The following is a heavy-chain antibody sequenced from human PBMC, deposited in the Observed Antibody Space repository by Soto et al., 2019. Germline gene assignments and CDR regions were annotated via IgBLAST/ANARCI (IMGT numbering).Heavy chain of an antibody. CDR1: GFTFSSYS. V-gene: IGHV3-48*02. CDR3: ARELTPTRRPPFGYYYYGMDV. Sequence: GGSLRLSCAASGFTFSSYSMNWVRQAPGKGLEWLSYISSGSSNIYYADSVKGRFTISRDNAKNSLYLQLNSLRDEDTAVYYCARELTPTRRPPFGYYYYGMDVWGQGTTVTVSS. J-gene: IGHJ6*02. CDR2: ISSGSSNI. D-gene: IGHD1-1*01.